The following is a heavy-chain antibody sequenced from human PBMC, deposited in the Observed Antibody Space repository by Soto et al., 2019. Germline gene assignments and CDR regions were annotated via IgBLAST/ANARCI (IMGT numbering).Heavy chain of an antibody. CDR3: AKDGGRNYEFWSGYRPYYFDY. CDR2: ISYDGSNK. D-gene: IGHD3-3*01. J-gene: IGHJ4*02. V-gene: IGHV3-30*18. CDR1: GFTFSSYG. Sequence: QVQLVESGGGVVQPGRSLRLSCAASGFTFSSYGMHWVRQAPGKGLEWVAVISYDGSNKYYADSVKGRFTKSRDNSKNTLYLQKNRLRAEDTAAYYCAKDGGRNYEFWSGYRPYYFDYWGQGNLVTVSS.